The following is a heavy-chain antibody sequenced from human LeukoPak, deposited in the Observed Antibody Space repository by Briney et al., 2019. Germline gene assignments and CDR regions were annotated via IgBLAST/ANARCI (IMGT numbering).Heavy chain of an antibody. J-gene: IGHJ5*02. CDR2: IYYSGST. V-gene: IGHV4-59*08. D-gene: IGHD1-26*01. CDR1: GGSFSGYY. Sequence: PSETLSLTCAVYGGSFSGYYWSWIRQPPGKGLEWIGYIYYSGSTNYNPSLKSRVTISADTSKNQFSLKLSSVTAADTAVYYCARHVSVGATGWFDPWGQGTLVTVSS. CDR3: ARHVSVGATGWFDP.